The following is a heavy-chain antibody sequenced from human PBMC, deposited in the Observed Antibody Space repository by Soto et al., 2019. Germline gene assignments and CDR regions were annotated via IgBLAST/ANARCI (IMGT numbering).Heavy chain of an antibody. D-gene: IGHD2-15*01. CDR2: ISGSGGST. J-gene: IGHJ5*02. CDR1: GFTFSSYA. CDR3: AKGALGYCSGGSCLSWFDP. Sequence: GGSLRLSCAASGFTFSSYAMSWVRQAPGKGLEWVSAISGSGGSTYYADSVKGRFTISRDNSKNTLYLQMNSLRAEDTAVYYCAKGALGYCSGGSCLSWFDPWGQGTLVTVSS. V-gene: IGHV3-23*01.